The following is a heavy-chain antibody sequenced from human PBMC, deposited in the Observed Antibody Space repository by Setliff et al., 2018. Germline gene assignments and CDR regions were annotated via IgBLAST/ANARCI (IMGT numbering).Heavy chain of an antibody. V-gene: IGHV4-39*07. J-gene: IGHJ6*02. CDR2: IYYSGST. Sequence: LSLTCTVSGGSISSSSYYWGWIRQPPGKGLEWIGSIYYSGSTYYNPSLKSRVTISVDTSKNQFSLKLSSVTAADTAVYYCARDHGYYGMDVWGQGTTVTVSS. CDR1: GGSISSSSYY. CDR3: ARDHGYYGMDV.